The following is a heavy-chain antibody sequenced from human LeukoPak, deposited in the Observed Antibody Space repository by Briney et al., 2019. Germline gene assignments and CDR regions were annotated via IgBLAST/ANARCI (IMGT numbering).Heavy chain of an antibody. CDR1: GYTFTSYD. J-gene: IGHJ4*02. CDR3: ARSGCSGGSCYSGY. V-gene: IGHV1-8*01. Sequence: ASVKVSCKASGYTFTSYDINWVRQATGQGLEWVGWMNPNSGNTGYAQKFQGRVTMTRNTSISTAYMELSSQRSEDTAVYYCARSGCSGGSCYSGYWGQGTLVTVSS. D-gene: IGHD2-15*01. CDR2: MNPNSGNT.